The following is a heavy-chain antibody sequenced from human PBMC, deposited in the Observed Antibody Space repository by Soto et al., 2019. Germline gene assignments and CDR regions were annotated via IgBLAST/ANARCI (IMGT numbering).Heavy chain of an antibody. V-gene: IGHV3-23*01. J-gene: IGHJ4*02. CDR3: AKGAGGYYDSSGYYYPFDY. CDR2: ISGSGGST. Sequence: GGSLRLSCAASGFTFSSYAMSWVRPAPGKGLEWVSAISGSGGSTYYADSVKGRFTISRDNSKTTLYLQMNSLRAEDTAVYYCAKGAGGYYDSSGYYYPFDYWGQGTLVTVSS. D-gene: IGHD3-22*01. CDR1: GFTFSSYA.